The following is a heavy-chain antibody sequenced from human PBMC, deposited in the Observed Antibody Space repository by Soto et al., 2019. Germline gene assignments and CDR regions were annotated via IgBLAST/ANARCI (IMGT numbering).Heavy chain of an antibody. CDR1: SVSITSSNW. Sequence: PSETLSLTCDVSSVSITSSNWWTWVRQPPGKGLAWLGKISHSGTVNYNAALRSRVTISVDKPKNQLSLKLMSVTAADTAVYYCARDYDGFDYWGPGILVTVSS. CDR3: ARDYDGFDY. CDR2: ISHSGTV. J-gene: IGHJ4*02. V-gene: IGHV4-4*02. D-gene: IGHD3-16*01.